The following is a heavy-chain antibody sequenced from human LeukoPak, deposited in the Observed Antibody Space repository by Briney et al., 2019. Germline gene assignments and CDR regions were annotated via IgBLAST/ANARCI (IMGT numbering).Heavy chain of an antibody. D-gene: IGHD2-2*01. J-gene: IGHJ6*02. CDR3: ARDLGTSDGDYGMDV. CDR1: GFTFSSYG. CDR2: IWYDGSNK. V-gene: IGHV3-33*01. Sequence: ESGGGVVQPGRSLRLSCAASGFTFSSYGMHWVRQAPGKGLEWVAVIWYDGSNKYYADSVKGRFTISRDNSKNTLYLQMNSLRAEDTAVYYCARDLGTSDGDYGMDVWGQGTTVTVSS.